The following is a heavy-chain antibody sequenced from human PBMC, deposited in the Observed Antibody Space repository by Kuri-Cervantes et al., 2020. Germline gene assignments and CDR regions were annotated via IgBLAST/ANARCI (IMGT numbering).Heavy chain of an antibody. J-gene: IGHJ3*02. V-gene: IGHV3-30-3*01. CDR2: ISYDGSNK. CDR3: AKVMTTSYAFDI. CDR1: GFTFSSYA. D-gene: IGHD3-16*01. Sequence: GESLKISCAASGFTFSSYAMHWVRQAPGKGLEWVAVISYDGSNKYYADSVKGRFTISRDNSKNTLYLQMNSLRAEDTAVYYCAKVMTTSYAFDIWGQGTMVTVSS.